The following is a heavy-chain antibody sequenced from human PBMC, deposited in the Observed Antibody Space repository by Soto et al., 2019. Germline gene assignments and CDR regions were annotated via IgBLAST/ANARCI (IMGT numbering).Heavy chain of an antibody. Sequence: ASVKVSCKASGGTFSSYAISWVRQAPGQGLEWMGGIIPIFGTANYAQKFQGRVTITADESTSTAYMGLSSLRSEDTAVYYCARDSRYSSGWYGYYYGMDVWGQGTTVTVSS. CDR1: GGTFSSYA. CDR3: ARDSRYSSGWYGYYYGMDV. J-gene: IGHJ6*02. V-gene: IGHV1-69*13. CDR2: IIPIFGTA. D-gene: IGHD6-19*01.